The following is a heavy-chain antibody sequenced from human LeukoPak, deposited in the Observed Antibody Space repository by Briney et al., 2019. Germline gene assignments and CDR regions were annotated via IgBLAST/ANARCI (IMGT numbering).Heavy chain of an antibody. CDR3: ARGNVVSGAGDY. CDR2: INAGTGNT. D-gene: IGHD1-26*01. CDR1: GYTFTTYS. J-gene: IGHJ4*02. Sequence: LWASVKVSCKASGYTFTTYSLHWMRQAPGQRLEWMGWINAGTGNTKYSQQFQGRLTITRDTSASTAYMELSSLRSEDTAVYYCARGNVVSGAGDYWGQGTLVTVSS. V-gene: IGHV1-3*01.